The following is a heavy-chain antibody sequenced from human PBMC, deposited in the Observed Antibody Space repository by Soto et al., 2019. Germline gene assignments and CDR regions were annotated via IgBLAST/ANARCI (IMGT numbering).Heavy chain of an antibody. CDR2: ISTYNGET. Sequence: QLVQAGAEVKKPGASVKVSCKASGYTFTRSGISWVRQAPGQGLEWMGWISTYNGETNSAQTSQGRVTMTTGTSTRTVHMDVRTLRSDDAAVYYCARAGGAPYYYCGMDVWGQGTPVTVSS. CDR1: GYTFTRSG. CDR3: ARAGGAPYYYCGMDV. V-gene: IGHV1-18*01. J-gene: IGHJ6*02. D-gene: IGHD3-10*01.